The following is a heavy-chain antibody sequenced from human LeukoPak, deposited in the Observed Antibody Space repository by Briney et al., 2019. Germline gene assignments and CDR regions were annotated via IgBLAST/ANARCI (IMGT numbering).Heavy chain of an antibody. CDR3: AKDRTVGASYWYFDL. J-gene: IGHJ2*01. CDR1: GFTFSSYA. CDR2: ISYDGSNK. Sequence: PGGSLRLSCAASGFTFSSYAVHWVRQAPGKGLEWVAVISYDGSNKYYADSVKGRFTISRDSSKNTLFLQMNTLRAEDTAIYYCAKDRTVGASYWYFDLWGRGTLVTVSS. V-gene: IGHV3-30-3*01. D-gene: IGHD1-26*01.